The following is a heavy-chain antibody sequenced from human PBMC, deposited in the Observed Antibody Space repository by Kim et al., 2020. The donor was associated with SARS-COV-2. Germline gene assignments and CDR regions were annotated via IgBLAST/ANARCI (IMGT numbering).Heavy chain of an antibody. D-gene: IGHD3-10*01. CDR2: DSYT. Sequence: DSYTNYSPSFQGHVTISAYKSISTAYLQWSSLKASDTAMYYCARPGGVDYWGQGTLVTVSS. CDR3: ARPGGVDY. J-gene: IGHJ4*02. V-gene: IGHV5-10-1*01.